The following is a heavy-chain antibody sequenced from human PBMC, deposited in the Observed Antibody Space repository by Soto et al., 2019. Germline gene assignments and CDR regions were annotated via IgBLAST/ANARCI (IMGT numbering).Heavy chain of an antibody. J-gene: IGHJ6*02. CDR2: ISGSGGST. Sequence: GGSLRLSCAASGFTFSSYAMSWVRQAPGKGLEWVSAISGSGGSTYYADSVKGRFTISRDNSKNTLYLQMNSLRAEDTAVYYCAKDGDTAMIAPYYYYYGMDVWGQGTTVTVSS. D-gene: IGHD5-18*01. CDR3: AKDGDTAMIAPYYYYYGMDV. V-gene: IGHV3-23*01. CDR1: GFTFSSYA.